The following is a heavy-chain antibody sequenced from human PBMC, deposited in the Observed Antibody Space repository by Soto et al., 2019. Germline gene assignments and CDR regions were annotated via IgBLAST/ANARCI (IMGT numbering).Heavy chain of an antibody. V-gene: IGHV1-3*01. CDR3: ARDELLWFGELSFWLDP. Sequence: VASVKVSCQASGYTFTSYAMHWVRQAPGQRLEWMGWINAGNGNTKYSQKFQGRVTITRDTSASTAYMELSSLRSEDTAVYYCARDELLWFGELSFWLDPWGQGTLVTVSS. CDR2: INAGNGNT. J-gene: IGHJ5*02. CDR1: GYTFTSYA. D-gene: IGHD3-10*01.